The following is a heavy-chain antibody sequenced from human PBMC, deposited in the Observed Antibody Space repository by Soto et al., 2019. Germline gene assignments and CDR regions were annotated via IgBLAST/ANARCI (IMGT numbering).Heavy chain of an antibody. CDR1: GGSFSGYY. V-gene: IGHV4-34*01. CDR2: INHSGTI. D-gene: IGHD2-21*02. Sequence: QVQLQQWGAGLLKPSETLSLTFAVYGGSFSGYYWTWIRQPPGKGLEWIGEINHSGTINFNPSLKSRLTISLDTSKKHFSLKVSSVTDADTAAYYCARADRTLVTSYSLDVWGQGTTVTVSS. CDR3: ARADRTLVTSYSLDV. J-gene: IGHJ6*02.